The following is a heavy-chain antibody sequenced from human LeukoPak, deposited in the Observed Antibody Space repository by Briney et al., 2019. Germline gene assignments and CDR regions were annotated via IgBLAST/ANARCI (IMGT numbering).Heavy chain of an antibody. CDR1: GFTFSSYS. Sequence: GGSLRLSCAASGFTFSSYSMNWVRQAPGKGLEWVSSISSSSSYIYYADSVKGRFTISRDNAKNSLYLQMNSLRAEDTAVYYCARPEAADGRSVLNAFDIWGQGTMVTVSS. D-gene: IGHD6-13*01. CDR2: ISSSSSYI. J-gene: IGHJ3*02. CDR3: ARPEAADGRSVLNAFDI. V-gene: IGHV3-21*01.